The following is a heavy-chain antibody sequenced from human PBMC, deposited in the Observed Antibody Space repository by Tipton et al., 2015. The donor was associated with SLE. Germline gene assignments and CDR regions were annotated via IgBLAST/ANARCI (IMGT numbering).Heavy chain of an antibody. V-gene: IGHV4-59*11. CDR2: IYYSGST. Sequence: TLSLTCTVSGGSIGSHYWSWIRQPPGKGLEWIGYIYYSGSTNYNPSLKSRVTISVDTSKNQFSLKLSSVTAADTAGYYCASRPGAAAGLDAFDIWGQGTMGTVSS. CDR1: GGSIGSHY. D-gene: IGHD6-13*01. CDR3: ASRPGAAAGLDAFDI. J-gene: IGHJ3*02.